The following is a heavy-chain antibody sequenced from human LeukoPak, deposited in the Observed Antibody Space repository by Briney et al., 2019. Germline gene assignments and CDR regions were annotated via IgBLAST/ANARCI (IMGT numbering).Heavy chain of an antibody. V-gene: IGHV3-21*01. D-gene: IGHD2-21*02. CDR3: AKSQSGDFPNWDY. Sequence: PGGSLRLSCAGSGFNFSSYSMTWVRQAPGKGLEWVSSITSSSNYMYYADSLKGRFTISRDNAKSSLYLQMNSLRAEDTAVYYCAKSQSGDFPNWDYWGQGTLVTVSS. CDR1: GFNFSSYS. CDR2: ITSSSNYM. J-gene: IGHJ4*02.